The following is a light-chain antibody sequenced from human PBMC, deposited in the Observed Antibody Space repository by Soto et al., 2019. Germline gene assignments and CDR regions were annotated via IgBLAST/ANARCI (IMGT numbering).Light chain of an antibody. J-gene: IGKJ3*01. CDR3: QQRSNPFT. CDR1: QSIRTY. Sequence: EIVLTQSPATLSLSPGERATLSCRASQSIRTYLAWYQHKPGQATRLLIYDASNRATGIPARFSGSGSGTDFTLTISSLEPEDFAVYYCQQRSNPFTFGPGTNVDIK. CDR2: DAS. V-gene: IGKV3-11*01.